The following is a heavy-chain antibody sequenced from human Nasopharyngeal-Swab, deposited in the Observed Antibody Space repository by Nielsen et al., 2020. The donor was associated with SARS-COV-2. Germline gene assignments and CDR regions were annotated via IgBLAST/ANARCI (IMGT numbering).Heavy chain of an antibody. D-gene: IGHD6-25*01. CDR2: IKQDGDET. J-gene: IGHJ4*02. CDR3: VLPSVAAPGRDS. CDR1: GFTFDSYA. V-gene: IGHV3-7*01. Sequence: GESLKISCAASGFTFDSYAMTWVRQAPGKGLEWVAIIKQDGDETQYVDSVKGRFTISRDNVEKSLYLQMDNLRVEDTAVYYCVLPSVAAPGRDSWGKGTLVTVSS.